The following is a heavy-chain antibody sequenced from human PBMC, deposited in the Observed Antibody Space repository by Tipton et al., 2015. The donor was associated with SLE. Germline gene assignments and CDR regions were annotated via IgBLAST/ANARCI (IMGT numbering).Heavy chain of an antibody. CDR1: GYTFTSYG. CDR2: IIPIFGTA. Sequence: QSGAEVKKPGASVKVSCKASGYTFTSYGISWVRQAPGQGLEWMGGIIPIFGTANYAQKFQGRVTLTADESTSTAYMELSSLRSEDTAVYYCARGRSMVRGVIGYFDYWGQGTLVTVSS. J-gene: IGHJ4*02. V-gene: IGHV1-69*13. CDR3: ARGRSMVRGVIGYFDY. D-gene: IGHD3-10*01.